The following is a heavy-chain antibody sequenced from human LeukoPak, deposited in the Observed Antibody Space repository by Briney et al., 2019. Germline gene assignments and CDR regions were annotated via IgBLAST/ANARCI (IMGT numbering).Heavy chain of an antibody. J-gene: IGHJ4*02. Sequence: GGSLRLSCAASGFTFSDYYMTWIRQAPGKGMEWVSYISSSGSTIYYADSVKGRFTISRDNAKNSLYLHMDSLRADDTAEYYCAAYYYDSSGYYEDYWGQGTLVTVSS. CDR2: ISSSGSTI. CDR3: AAYYYDSSGYYEDY. D-gene: IGHD3-22*01. V-gene: IGHV3-11*01. CDR1: GFTFSDYY.